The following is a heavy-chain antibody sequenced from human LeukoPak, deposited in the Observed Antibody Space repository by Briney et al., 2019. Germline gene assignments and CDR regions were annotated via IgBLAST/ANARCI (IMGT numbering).Heavy chain of an antibody. J-gene: IGHJ4*02. Sequence: SGGSLRLSCAASGFISSDYGMHWVRQAPGKGLEWVTMVRNDGGDKYYADSVRGRFTISRDNSKNTLYLQMNSLRPEDTAVYYCAKHYYGSGSQKYYFDYWGQGTLVTVSS. D-gene: IGHD3-10*01. CDR1: GFISSDYG. CDR3: AKHYYGSGSQKYYFDY. CDR2: VRNDGGDK. V-gene: IGHV3-30*02.